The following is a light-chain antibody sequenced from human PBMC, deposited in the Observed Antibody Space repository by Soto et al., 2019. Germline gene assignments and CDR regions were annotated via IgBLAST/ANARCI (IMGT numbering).Light chain of an antibody. J-gene: IGKJ1*01. CDR1: QSVSSN. CDR2: GAS. Sequence: EIVMTQSPATLSVSPGERATLSCRASQSVSSNLAWHQQKPGQAPRLLIYGASTRATGIPARFSGSGSGTEFTLTISSLQSEDFAVYYCQQYNNPSTFGQGTKVEIK. V-gene: IGKV3-15*01. CDR3: QQYNNPST.